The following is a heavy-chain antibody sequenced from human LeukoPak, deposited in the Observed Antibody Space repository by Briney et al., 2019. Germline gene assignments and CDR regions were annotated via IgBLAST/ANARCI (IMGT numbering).Heavy chain of an antibody. CDR2: ISVYNGNT. J-gene: IGHJ4*02. V-gene: IGHV1-18*04. CDR1: GYTFISYG. D-gene: IGHD3-9*01. Sequence: AAVRVSCEASGYTFISYGISWVPEAPGQGLEWMGWISVYNGNTNYAQKLKGSVTMTTTTSTSTAYMKLRSLRSSDRAVYYCGKDSAYYDILTGYYIGDYWGQGTLVTVSS. CDR3: GKDSAYYDILTGYYIGDY.